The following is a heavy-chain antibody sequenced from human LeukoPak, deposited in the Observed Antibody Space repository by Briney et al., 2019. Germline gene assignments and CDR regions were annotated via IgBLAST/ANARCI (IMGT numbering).Heavy chain of an antibody. CDR2: IKQDGSKK. Sequence: GGSLRVSCAASGFTFGSYWMSWVRQAPGKGLEWVANIKQDGSKKYYVDSVKGRFTISRDNAKNSLYLQMNSLRAEDTAVYYCARDSSGYYYPDAFDIWGQGTMVTVSS. J-gene: IGHJ3*02. D-gene: IGHD3-22*01. V-gene: IGHV3-7*04. CDR3: ARDSSGYYYPDAFDI. CDR1: GFTFGSYW.